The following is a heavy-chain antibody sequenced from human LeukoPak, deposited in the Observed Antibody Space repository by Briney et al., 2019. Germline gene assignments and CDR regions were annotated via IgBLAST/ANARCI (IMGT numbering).Heavy chain of an antibody. CDR1: GFTFSSYA. CDR2: ISKSGSTK. CDR3: AREDGQTGYYFDY. Sequence: GGSLRLSCAASGFTFSSYAMSWVRQAPGKGLEFVSYISKSGSTKCYADSVRGRFTISRDDPKNSLYLQMNSLRAEDTALYFCAREDGQTGYYFDYWGQGILVTVSS. V-gene: IGHV3-48*03. J-gene: IGHJ4*02. D-gene: IGHD1-14*01.